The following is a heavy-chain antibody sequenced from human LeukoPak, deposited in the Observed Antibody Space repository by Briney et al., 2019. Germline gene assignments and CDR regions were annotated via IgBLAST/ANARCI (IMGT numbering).Heavy chain of an antibody. D-gene: IGHD3-22*01. CDR1: GGSVSSNSAA. CDR2: TYYRSKWYN. V-gene: IGHV6-1*01. CDR3: ARGGYYYDSSGPRGNFDY. Sequence: SQTLSLTCAISGGSVSSNSAAWNWIRQSPSRGLEWLGRTYYRSKWYNDYAVSVKSRITINPDTSKNQFSLQLNSVTPEDTAVYYCARGGYYYDSSGPRGNFDYWGQGTLVTVSP. J-gene: IGHJ4*02.